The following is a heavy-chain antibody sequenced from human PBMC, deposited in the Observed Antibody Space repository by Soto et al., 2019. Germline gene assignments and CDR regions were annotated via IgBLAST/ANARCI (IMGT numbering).Heavy chain of an antibody. CDR1: CGSISRNGYY. Sequence: SETLSLTSTVSCGSISRNGYYWGWIRQPPGKGLEWIGSIYYIGTSYYNPSLKSRVTISVDTSKNPLSLRLNSVIAADTAVYYCAGRYFTERLVVIDYFDYWGQGSRVT. CDR2: IYYIGTS. J-gene: IGHJ4*02. V-gene: IGHV4-39*02. D-gene: IGHD3-22*01. CDR3: AGRYFTERLVVIDYFDY.